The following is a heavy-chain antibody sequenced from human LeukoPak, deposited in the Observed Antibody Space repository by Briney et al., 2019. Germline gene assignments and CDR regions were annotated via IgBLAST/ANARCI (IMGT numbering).Heavy chain of an antibody. V-gene: IGHV4-59*08. CDR1: GGSIGNND. CDR2: IYYTGAT. D-gene: IGHD6-19*01. Sequence: PSETVSLTCTVSGGSIGNNDWTWIRQPPGKGLEYIGYIYYTGATNYNPPLKSRVTISVDTSKSQFSLKLSSVTAADTAVYFCAKYGNSGWVIDNWGQGALVTVSS. CDR3: AKYGNSGWVIDN. J-gene: IGHJ4*02.